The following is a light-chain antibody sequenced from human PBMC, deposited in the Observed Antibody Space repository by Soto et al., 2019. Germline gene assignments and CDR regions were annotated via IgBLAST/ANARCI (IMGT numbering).Light chain of an antibody. CDR3: QHYSAYPFT. CDR1: QGISNS. Sequence: DIHMTQSPSSLSASVGDRVTITCRASQGISNSLAWYQHKPGKAPKSLMFGASTLQSGVPPRFSGSGSGTEFTLTITSLQAEDFATYYCQHYSAYPFTFGQGTRLEVK. CDR2: GAS. J-gene: IGKJ5*01. V-gene: IGKV1-16*01.